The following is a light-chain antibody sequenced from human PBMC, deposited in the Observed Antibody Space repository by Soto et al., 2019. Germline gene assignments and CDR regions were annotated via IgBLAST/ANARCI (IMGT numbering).Light chain of an antibody. CDR3: QNYNSAPRT. CDR1: QGFNNY. V-gene: IGKV1-27*01. CDR2: AAS. Sequence: DIQLTQSPSSLPASVGHRVTITWPASQGFNNYLAWYQQRPGKVPKLLIYAASTLQSGVPSRFRGSRSGTDFTLTISSLQPEDVATYYCQNYNSAPRTFGQGTKVDIK. J-gene: IGKJ1*01.